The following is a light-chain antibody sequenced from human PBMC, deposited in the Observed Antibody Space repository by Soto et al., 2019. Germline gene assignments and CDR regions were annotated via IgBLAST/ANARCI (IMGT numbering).Light chain of an antibody. CDR3: QHYNSYSEA. J-gene: IGKJ1*01. V-gene: IGKV1-5*03. CDR2: KAS. Sequence: DIQMTQPPSSLSASVGDRVTITCRASQTISSWLAWYQQKPGTAPKLLIYKASTLKSGVPSRFSGSGSGTEFTLTISSLQPDDFATYYCQHYNSYSEAFGQGTKV. CDR1: QTISSW.